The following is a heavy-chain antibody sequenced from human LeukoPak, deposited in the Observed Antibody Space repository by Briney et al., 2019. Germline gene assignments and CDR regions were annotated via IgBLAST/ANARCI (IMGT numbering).Heavy chain of an antibody. V-gene: IGHV4-59*01. D-gene: IGHD5-18*01. Sequence: PSETLSLTCTVSGGSISSYYWSWMRQPPGKGLEWIGYIYYSGSTNYNPSLKSRVTISVDTSKNQFSLKLSSVTAADTAVYFCARDKQHSYGRYFDHWGQGILVTVSS. CDR2: IYYSGST. CDR1: GGSISSYY. J-gene: IGHJ4*02. CDR3: ARDKQHSYGRYFDH.